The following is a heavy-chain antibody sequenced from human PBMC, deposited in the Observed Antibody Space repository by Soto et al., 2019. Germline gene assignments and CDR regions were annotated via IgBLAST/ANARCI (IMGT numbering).Heavy chain of an antibody. CDR3: ATRTWADYGDVWFDP. J-gene: IGHJ5*02. V-gene: IGHV3-11*01. CDR2: ISSSGSTI. CDR1: GFTFSDYY. D-gene: IGHD4-17*01. Sequence: GGSLRLSCAASGFTFSDYYMSWIRQAPGKGLEWVSYISSSGSTIYYADSVKGRFTISRDNAKNSLYLQMNSLRAEDTAVYYCATRTWADYGDVWFDPWGQGTLVTVSS.